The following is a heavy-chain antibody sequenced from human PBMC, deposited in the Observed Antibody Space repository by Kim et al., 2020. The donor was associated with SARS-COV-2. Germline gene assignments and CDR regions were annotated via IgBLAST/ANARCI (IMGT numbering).Heavy chain of an antibody. D-gene: IGHD3-16*01. CDR1: GGSFSDYY. CDR2: INHSGTT. J-gene: IGHJ4*02. CDR3: ARKGDYFDS. V-gene: IGHV4-34*01. Sequence: SETLSLTCSVYGGSFSDYYWSCIRQSPGKGLEWIGEINHSGTTNYNPSLTSRVTISIDTSKSQFSLKVSSVTAADAAVYYCARKGDYFDSWGQGTLVTGS.